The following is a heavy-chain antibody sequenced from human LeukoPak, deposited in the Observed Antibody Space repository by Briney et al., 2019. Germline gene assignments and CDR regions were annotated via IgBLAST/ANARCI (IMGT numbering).Heavy chain of an antibody. Sequence: PGGSLRLSCAASGFTFSSYAMHWVRQAPGKGLEWVAFIRYDGSNKYHADSVKGRFTISRDNSKSTLYLQMDSLGPEDTALYYCAKDGAYNSHFDYWGQGTLVTVSS. J-gene: IGHJ4*02. D-gene: IGHD1-20*01. V-gene: IGHV3-30*02. CDR2: IRYDGSNK. CDR3: AKDGAYNSHFDY. CDR1: GFTFSSYA.